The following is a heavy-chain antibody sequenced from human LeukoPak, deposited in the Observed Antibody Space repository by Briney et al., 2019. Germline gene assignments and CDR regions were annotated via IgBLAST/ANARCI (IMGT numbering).Heavy chain of an antibody. D-gene: IGHD6-6*01. V-gene: IGHV3-33*06. CDR2: IWYDGSNK. J-gene: IGHJ4*02. CDR1: GFTFSSYG. Sequence: GRSLRLSCAASGFTFSSYGMHWVRQAPGKGLEWVAVIWYDGSNKYYADSVKGRFTISRDNSKNTLYLQMNSLRAEDTAVYYCAKDRAAPSGGYYFDYWGQGTLVTVSS. CDR3: AKDRAAPSGGYYFDY.